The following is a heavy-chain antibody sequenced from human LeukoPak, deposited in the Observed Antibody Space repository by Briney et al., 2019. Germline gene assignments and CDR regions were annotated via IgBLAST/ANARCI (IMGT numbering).Heavy chain of an antibody. Sequence: SETLSLTCAVYGGSFSGYYWSWIRQPPGKGLEWIGEINHSGSTNYNPSLKSRVTISVDTSKNQFSLKLSSVTAADTAVYYCARGRTPWGLPLAYWGRGTLVTVSS. CDR2: INHSGST. CDR3: ARGRTPWGLPLAY. D-gene: IGHD3-16*01. CDR1: GGSFSGYY. V-gene: IGHV4-34*01. J-gene: IGHJ4*02.